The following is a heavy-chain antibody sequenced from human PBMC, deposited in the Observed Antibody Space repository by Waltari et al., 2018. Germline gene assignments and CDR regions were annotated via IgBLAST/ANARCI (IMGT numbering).Heavy chain of an antibody. J-gene: IGHJ4*02. Sequence: EVQLVESGGGLVQPGGSLRLARKASGFTYSNHWMSWVRQAPGKGLEWVASIKEDGSETNYVESVKGRFTISRDNARNSLYLQMNSLRAEDTAVYYCSDPPSDFWGQGKLVIVSS. V-gene: IGHV3-7*03. CDR1: GFTYSNHW. CDR3: SDPPSDF. CDR2: IKEDGSET. D-gene: IGHD2-21*01.